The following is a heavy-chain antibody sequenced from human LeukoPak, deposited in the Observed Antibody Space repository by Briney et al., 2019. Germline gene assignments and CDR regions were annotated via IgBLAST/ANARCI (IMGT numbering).Heavy chain of an antibody. Sequence: RGSLRLSCAASGFTVSSNFMSWVRQAPGKGLEWVSVIYSGGSTYYADSARGRFTISRDNSKNTLYLQMNSLRAEDTAIYYCARGGKRYDRRFVFDYWGQGTLVTVSS. D-gene: IGHD3-10*01. CDR2: IYSGGST. J-gene: IGHJ4*02. CDR3: ARGGKRYDRRFVFDY. V-gene: IGHV3-66*01. CDR1: GFTVSSNF.